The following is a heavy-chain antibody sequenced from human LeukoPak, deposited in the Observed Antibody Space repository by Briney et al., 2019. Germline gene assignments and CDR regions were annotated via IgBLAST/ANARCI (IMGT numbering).Heavy chain of an antibody. CDR3: ARSSGWYHRGPDYYYYYMDV. Sequence: GGSLRLSCAASGFTFSDYNMRWIRQAPGKGLEWVSSISSTSSYIYYADSVKSRFTISRDNAKNSLYLQMNSLRAEDTAVYYCARSSGWYHRGPDYYYYYMDVWGKGTTVTVS. J-gene: IGHJ6*03. CDR1: GFTFSDYN. V-gene: IGHV3-11*06. CDR2: ISSTSSYI. D-gene: IGHD6-19*01.